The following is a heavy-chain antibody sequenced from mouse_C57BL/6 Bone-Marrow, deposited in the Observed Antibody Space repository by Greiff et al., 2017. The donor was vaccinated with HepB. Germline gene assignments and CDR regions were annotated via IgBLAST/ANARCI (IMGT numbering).Heavy chain of an antibody. J-gene: IGHJ2*01. D-gene: IGHD1-1*01. Sequence: VQLQQPGAELVRPGSSVKLSCKASGYTFTSYWMDWVKQRPGQGLEWIGNIYPSDSETHYNQKFKDKATLTVDKSSSTAYMQLSSLTSEDSAVYYCAREGLLRPLDDWGQGTTLTVSS. CDR2: IYPSDSET. CDR1: GYTFTSYW. V-gene: IGHV1-61*01. CDR3: AREGLLRPLDD.